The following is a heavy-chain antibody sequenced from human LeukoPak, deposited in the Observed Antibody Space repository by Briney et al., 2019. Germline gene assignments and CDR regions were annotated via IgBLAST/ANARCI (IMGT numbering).Heavy chain of an antibody. V-gene: IGHV4-4*07. J-gene: IGHJ6*03. CDR1: GGSISSYY. D-gene: IGHD6-13*01. CDR3: ASGQQLVPGYYYYMDV. CDR2: IYTSGST. Sequence: PSETLSLTCTVSGGSISSYYWSWIRQPAGKGLEWIGRIYTSGSTNYNPSLKSRVTMSVDTSKNQFSLKLSSVTAADTAVYYCASGQQLVPGYYYYMDVWGKGTTVTISS.